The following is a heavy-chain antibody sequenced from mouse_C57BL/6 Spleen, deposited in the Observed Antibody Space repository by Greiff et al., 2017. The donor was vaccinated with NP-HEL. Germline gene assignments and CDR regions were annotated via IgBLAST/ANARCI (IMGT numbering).Heavy chain of an antibody. CDR3: ARSGDYDGGDY. D-gene: IGHD2-4*01. J-gene: IGHJ2*01. V-gene: IGHV1-26*01. CDR2: INPNNGGT. Sequence: VQLQQSGPELVKPGASVKISCKASGYTFTDYYMNWVKQSHGKSLEWIGDINPNNGGTSYNQKFKGKATLTVDKTSSTAYLELRSLTSEDSAVYYCARSGDYDGGDYWGQSTTLTVSS. CDR1: GYTFTDYY.